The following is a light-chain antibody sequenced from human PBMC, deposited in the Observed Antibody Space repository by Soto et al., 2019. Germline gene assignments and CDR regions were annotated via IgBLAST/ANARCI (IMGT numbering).Light chain of an antibody. J-gene: IGKJ4*01. CDR3: QQYNDWPLT. CDR1: QSIRSN. CDR2: GAS. V-gene: IGKV3-15*01. Sequence: EIVMTQSPGTLSVSPGERATLSCRASQSIRSNLAWYQQKPGQTPRLLIYGASTRATGIPARFSGSGSGTEFTLTISSLQSEDFAVYYCQQYNDWPLTFGGGTKVEIK.